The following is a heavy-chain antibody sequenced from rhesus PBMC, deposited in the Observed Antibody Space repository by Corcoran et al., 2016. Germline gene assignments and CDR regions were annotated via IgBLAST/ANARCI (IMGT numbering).Heavy chain of an antibody. Sequence: QVQLQESGPGLVKPSETLSLTCAVSGASISYYWWSWIRQTPGKGLEWIWEIHGNSGGVTTYNPSLNNLFPLSIATSQHPFSLRLRSVTAADTAVYYCARVVVVSATPLFFEYWGQGVLVTVSS. CDR3: ARVVVVSATPLFFEY. V-gene: IGHV4-80*01. CDR2: IHGNSGGVT. CDR1: GASISYYW. J-gene: IGHJ4*01. D-gene: IGHD2-39*01.